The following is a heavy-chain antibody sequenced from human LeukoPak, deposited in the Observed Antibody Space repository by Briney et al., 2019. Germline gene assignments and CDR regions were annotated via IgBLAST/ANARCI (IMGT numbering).Heavy chain of an antibody. J-gene: IGHJ4*02. D-gene: IGHD2-21*02. CDR1: GFTFSSYA. CDR3: AKHLVVVTASPFDY. V-gene: IGHV3-23*01. Sequence: GGSLRLSCAASGFTFSSYAMSWVRQAPGKGLEWVSTISGSGGSTYYANSVNGRFTISRDNSKNTLYLQMNSLRAEDTAVYYCAKHLVVVTASPFDYWGQGTLVTVSS. CDR2: ISGSGGST.